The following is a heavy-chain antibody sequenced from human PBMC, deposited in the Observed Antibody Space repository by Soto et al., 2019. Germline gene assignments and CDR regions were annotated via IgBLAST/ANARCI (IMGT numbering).Heavy chain of an antibody. D-gene: IGHD3-9*01. CDR2: MNPNSGNT. J-gene: IGHJ4*02. CDR1: GYTFTSYD. Sequence: ASVKVSCKASGYTFTSYDINWVRQATGEGLEWMGWMNPNSGNTGYAQKFQGRVTMTRNTSISTAYMELSSLRSEDTAAYYCAISSWLYDILTADIGTHFDYWGQGTLVTFST. V-gene: IGHV1-8*01. CDR3: AISSWLYDILTADIGTHFDY.